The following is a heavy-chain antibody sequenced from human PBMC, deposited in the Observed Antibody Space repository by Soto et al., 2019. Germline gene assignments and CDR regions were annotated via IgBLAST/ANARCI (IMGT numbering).Heavy chain of an antibody. J-gene: IGHJ6*02. CDR3: ARQTTGWFGMDV. CDR1: GYSFTDYW. D-gene: IGHD6-19*01. V-gene: IGHV5-51*01. Sequence: PGDSLKISCKGSGYSFTDYWIGWVRQMPGKGLEWMGIIYPGDSDARYSPSFQGQVSISTDTSVNTAYLQWGSLKASDTAMYYCARQTTGWFGMDVWGRGTTVTVSS. CDR2: IYPGDSDA.